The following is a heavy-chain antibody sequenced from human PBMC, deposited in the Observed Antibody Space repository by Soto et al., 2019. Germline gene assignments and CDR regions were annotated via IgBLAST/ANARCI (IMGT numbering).Heavy chain of an antibody. CDR3: ARQEYYYDSSGYYYFDY. CDR2: IYPGDSDT. Sequence: GESLKISCKGSGYSFTSYWIGWVRQMPGKGLEWMGIIYPGDSDTRYSPSFQGQVTISADKSISTAYLQWSSLKASDTAMYYCARQEYYYDSSGYYYFDYWGQGTLVTVSS. V-gene: IGHV5-51*01. D-gene: IGHD3-22*01. J-gene: IGHJ4*02. CDR1: GYSFTSYW.